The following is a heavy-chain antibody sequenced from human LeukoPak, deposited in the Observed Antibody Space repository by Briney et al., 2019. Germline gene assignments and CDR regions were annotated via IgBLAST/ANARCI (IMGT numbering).Heavy chain of an antibody. CDR3: ARVRCSGGSCPYYYYYYYMDV. CDR2: IHYSGST. CDR1: GGSISSSSYY. J-gene: IGHJ6*03. Sequence: SETLSLTCTVSGGSISSSSYYWAWIRQPPGKGLEWIGSIHYSGSTYYNPSLQSRVTISIDTSKNQFSLKLRFVTSADTAVYYCARVRCSGGSCPYYYYYYYMDVWGKGTTVTVSS. D-gene: IGHD2-15*01. V-gene: IGHV4-39*07.